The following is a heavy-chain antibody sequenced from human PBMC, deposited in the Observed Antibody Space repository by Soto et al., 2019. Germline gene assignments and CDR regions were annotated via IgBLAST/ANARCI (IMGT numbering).Heavy chain of an antibody. CDR1: GFTFSSYW. Sequence: GGSLRLSCAASGFTFSSYWMSWVRQAPGKGLEWVANIKQDGSEKYYVDSVKGRFTISRDNAKNSLYLQMNSLRAEDTAVYYCARSWIQLWLPEHHNFDYWGQGTLVTVSS. V-gene: IGHV3-7*01. D-gene: IGHD5-18*01. CDR3: ARSWIQLWLPEHHNFDY. J-gene: IGHJ4*02. CDR2: IKQDGSEK.